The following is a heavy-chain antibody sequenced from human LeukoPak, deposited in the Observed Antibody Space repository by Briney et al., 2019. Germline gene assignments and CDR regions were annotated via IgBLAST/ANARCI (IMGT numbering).Heavy chain of an antibody. CDR3: AKDPAMVRGVNYFDY. CDR2: IRGSGGDI. D-gene: IGHD3-10*01. V-gene: IGHV3-23*01. Sequence: GGSLRLSCVASGLAFRNYAMTWVRQAPGKGLEWVSVIRGSGGDIRYADSVKGRFTISRDNSVNTLYLQMNSLRAEDTAVYYCAKDPAMVRGVNYFDYWGQGTLVTVSS. CDR1: GLAFRNYA. J-gene: IGHJ4*02.